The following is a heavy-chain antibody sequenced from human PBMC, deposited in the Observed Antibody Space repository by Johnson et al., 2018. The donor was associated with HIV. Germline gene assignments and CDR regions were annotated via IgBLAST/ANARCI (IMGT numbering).Heavy chain of an antibody. CDR1: GLTFSDSA. Sequence: VQLVESGGGLVQPGGSLKLSCAASGLTFSDSALHWVLQAPEKGLEWVGRIRSKPYSSATAYAASVTGRFTISRDDSKNTLYLQMNSLKTEDTAVYYCTTETYYYDSSGYYYGHAFDIWGQGTMVTVSS. V-gene: IGHV3-73*01. CDR2: IRSKPYSSAT. D-gene: IGHD3-22*01. J-gene: IGHJ3*02. CDR3: TTETYYYDSSGYYYGHAFDI.